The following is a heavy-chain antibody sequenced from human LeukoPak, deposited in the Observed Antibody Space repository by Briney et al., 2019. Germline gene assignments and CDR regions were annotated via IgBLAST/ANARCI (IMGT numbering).Heavy chain of an antibody. J-gene: IGHJ6*02. CDR3: ARDCSGGSCYSWSFEDYYYYGMDV. CDR2: ISAYNGNT. Sequence: VSVKVTCKASGYTFTSYGISWVRQAPGQGLEWMGWISAYNGNTNYAQKLQGRVTMTTDTSTSTAYMELRSLRSDDTAVYYCARDCSGGSCYSWSFEDYYYYGMDVWGQGTTVTVSS. D-gene: IGHD2-15*01. CDR1: GYTFTSYG. V-gene: IGHV1-18*01.